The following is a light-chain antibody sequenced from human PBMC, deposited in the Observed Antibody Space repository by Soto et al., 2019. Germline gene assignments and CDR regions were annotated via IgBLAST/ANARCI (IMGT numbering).Light chain of an antibody. V-gene: IGLV2-23*01. Sequence: QSALTQPASVSGSPGQSITISCTGTSSDVGSYNLVSWYQQHPGKAPKLMIYEGSKRPSGVSNRFSGSKSGNTASLTISGLQAEDEADYYCCSYAGNSLYVFGTATKVTV. CDR2: EGS. CDR3: CSYAGNSLYV. J-gene: IGLJ1*01. CDR1: SSDVGSYNL.